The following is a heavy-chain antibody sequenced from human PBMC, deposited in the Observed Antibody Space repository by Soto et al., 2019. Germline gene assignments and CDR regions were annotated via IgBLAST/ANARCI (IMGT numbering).Heavy chain of an antibody. D-gene: IGHD2-2*01. CDR2: IYHSGTT. J-gene: IGHJ5*01. CDR3: VMVRGNQPLGWFLS. CDR1: GGSISSGGYY. V-gene: IGHV4-31*03. Sequence: PSETLSLTCTVSGGSISSGGYYWSWIRQHPGKGLEWIGYIYHSGTTYYNPSLKSRVTISVDTSKNQFSLKLTSVTAADTAVYYWVMVRGNQPLGWFLSWGQGPLVTVPS.